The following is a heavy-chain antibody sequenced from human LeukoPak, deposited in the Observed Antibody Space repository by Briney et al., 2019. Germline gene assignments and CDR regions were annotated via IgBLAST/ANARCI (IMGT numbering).Heavy chain of an antibody. J-gene: IGHJ4*02. CDR3: VRENYGEYYFDY. V-gene: IGHV3-30-3*01. D-gene: IGHD4-17*01. CDR2: IAYDGSNK. CDR1: GXTFGHYA. Sequence: GGSLRLSCAASGXTFGHYAMHWVRQAPGKGLEWVAVIAYDGSNKFYADSVKGRLTISRDNSKNTLYLQMNSLRAEDRAVYYCVRENYGEYYFDYWGQGTLVTVSS.